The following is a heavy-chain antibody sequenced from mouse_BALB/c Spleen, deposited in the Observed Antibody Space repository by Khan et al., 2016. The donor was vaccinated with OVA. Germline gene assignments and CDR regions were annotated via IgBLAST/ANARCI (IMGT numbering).Heavy chain of an antibody. V-gene: IGHV9-2-1*01. J-gene: IGHJ3*01. Sequence: QIQLVQSGPELKKPGETVKISCKASGYTFTDYSMHWVKQAPGKGLKWMGWINTETGEPTYADDFKGRFAFSLETSASTAYLQFNSLNNEDSSTYFCARGDDPWFAYWGQGTLVTVSA. CDR3: ARGDDPWFAY. D-gene: IGHD2-3*01. CDR2: INTETGEP. CDR1: GYTFTDYS.